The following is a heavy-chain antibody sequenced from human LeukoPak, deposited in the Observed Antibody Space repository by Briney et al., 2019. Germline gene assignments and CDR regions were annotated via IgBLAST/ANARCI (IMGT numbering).Heavy chain of an antibody. V-gene: IGHV3-23*01. CDR3: AKINDIVVVVAATCYFDY. J-gene: IGHJ4*02. D-gene: IGHD2-15*01. Sequence: GGSLRLSCAASGFTFSSYAMSWVRQAPGKGLEWVSAICGSGGSTYYADSVKGRFTISRDNSKNTLYLQMNSLRAEDTAVYYCAKINDIVVVVAATCYFDYWGQGTLVTVSS. CDR2: ICGSGGST. CDR1: GFTFSSYA.